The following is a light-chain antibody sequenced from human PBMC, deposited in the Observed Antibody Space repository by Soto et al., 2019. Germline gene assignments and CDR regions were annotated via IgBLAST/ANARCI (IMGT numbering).Light chain of an antibody. V-gene: IGKV3-15*01. CDR3: QQYNNWPPWT. CDR2: DAS. CDR1: QSVSNN. Sequence: ILMTQSPAPLSVSPGERATLSCRASQSVSNNLAWYQQKPGQAPRLLIYDASTRATGIPARFSGSGSGTEFTLTVSGLQSEDFAVYYCQQYNNWPPWTFGQGTKVESK. J-gene: IGKJ1*01.